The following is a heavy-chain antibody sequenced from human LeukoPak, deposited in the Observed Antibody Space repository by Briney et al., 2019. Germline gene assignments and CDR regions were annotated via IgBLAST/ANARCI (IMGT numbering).Heavy chain of an antibody. V-gene: IGHV3-23*01. CDR2: ISGSGSST. Sequence: GGSLRLSCAASGFTFSTYAMSWVRQAPGKGLEWVSVISGSGSSTYYADSVKGRFTISRDNSKNTLYLQMNSLRAEDTAVYYCARDHSSSCSDYWGQGTLVTVSS. CDR3: ARDHSSSCSDY. CDR1: GFTFSTYA. D-gene: IGHD6-6*01. J-gene: IGHJ4*02.